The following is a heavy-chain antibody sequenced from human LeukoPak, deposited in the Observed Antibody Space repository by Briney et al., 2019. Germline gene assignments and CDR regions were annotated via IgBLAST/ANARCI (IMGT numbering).Heavy chain of an antibody. V-gene: IGHV1-46*01. D-gene: IGHD6-13*01. J-gene: IGHJ4*02. CDR2: INPSGGST. Sequence: ASVKVSCKASGYTFTNYYVHWVRQAPGQGLEWMGIINPSGGSTDYAQKFQGRVTMTRDTSTSTVYMELSSLRSEDTAVYYCARVAPAAGSPRFDYWSQGTLVTVSS. CDR3: ARVAPAAGSPRFDY. CDR1: GYTFTNYY.